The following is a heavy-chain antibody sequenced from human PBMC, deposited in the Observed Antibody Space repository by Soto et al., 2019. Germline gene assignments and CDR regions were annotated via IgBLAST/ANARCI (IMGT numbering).Heavy chain of an antibody. CDR3: ARGGHVVVVTASLDY. CDR2: VNPSGGHT. D-gene: IGHD2-21*02. V-gene: IGHV1-46*01. CDR1: GDTFTDYY. J-gene: IGHJ4*02. Sequence: QVQLVQSGAEVKKPGASVKVSCKASGDTFTDYYIHWVRQAPGQGLEWMGTVNPSGGHTTYAQHFLGRMTMTRDMSTSTLSLELTSLTSEDTAVSYCARGGHVVVVTASLDYWGQGTLVTVSS.